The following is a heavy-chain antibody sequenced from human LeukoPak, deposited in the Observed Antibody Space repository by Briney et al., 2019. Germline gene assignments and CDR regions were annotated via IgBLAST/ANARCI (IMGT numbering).Heavy chain of an antibody. V-gene: IGHV3-23*01. Sequence: GGSLRLSCAASGFTFSSYGMSWVRQAPGKGLEWVASISGSGGSTYYADSVKGRFTISTDNSKNTLYLQMNSLRAEDTAVYYCSKRTGDYWGQGTLVTVSS. D-gene: IGHD1-14*01. CDR3: SKRTGDY. CDR2: ISGSGGST. J-gene: IGHJ4*02. CDR1: GFTFSSYG.